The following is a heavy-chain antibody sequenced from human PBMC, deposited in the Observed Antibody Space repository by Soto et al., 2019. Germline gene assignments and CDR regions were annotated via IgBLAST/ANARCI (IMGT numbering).Heavy chain of an antibody. CDR3: AKDQGPAHSYYDGMAV. V-gene: IGHV3-30*18. Sequence: AQLVESGGGVVQPGRSLRLSCAVSGFRFSDYGMHWVRQAPGKGLEWVALISYDGNNKDYADSVKGRFSISRDDSRNALELQMNSLRSDDTAIYYCAKDQGPAHSYYDGMAVGGQGTTVTVSS. J-gene: IGHJ6*02. CDR1: GFRFSDYG. D-gene: IGHD2-2*01. CDR2: ISYDGNNK.